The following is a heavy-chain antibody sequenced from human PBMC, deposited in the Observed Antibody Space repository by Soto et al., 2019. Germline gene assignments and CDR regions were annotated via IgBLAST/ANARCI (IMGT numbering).Heavy chain of an antibody. Sequence: QVQLQESGPGLVKPSETLSLTCTVSGGSISSYYWSWIRQPPGKGLEWIGYIYYSGSTNYNPSLKSRVTISVDTSKNQFSLKLSSVTAADTAVYYCARLSPYYDFWSGRSPLPLFDYWGQGTLVTVSS. CDR2: IYYSGST. V-gene: IGHV4-59*08. CDR3: ARLSPYYDFWSGRSPLPLFDY. CDR1: GGSISSYY. J-gene: IGHJ4*02. D-gene: IGHD3-3*01.